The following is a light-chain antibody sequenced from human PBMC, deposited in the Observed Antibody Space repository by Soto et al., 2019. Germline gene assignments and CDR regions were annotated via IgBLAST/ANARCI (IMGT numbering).Light chain of an antibody. CDR1: SSDVGTYNY. Sequence: QSALTQPASVSGSPGQSITISCTGTSSDVGTYNYVSWYQHHPGKAPKLMIYDVSNRPSGVSNRFSGSKSGNTASLTISGLQAEDEADYYCSSYTSSRTLLFGGGTKVTVL. CDR3: SSYTSSRTLL. CDR2: DVS. V-gene: IGLV2-14*03. J-gene: IGLJ2*01.